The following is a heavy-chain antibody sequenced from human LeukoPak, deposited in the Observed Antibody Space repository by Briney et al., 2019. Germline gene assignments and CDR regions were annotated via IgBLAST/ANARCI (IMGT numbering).Heavy chain of an antibody. Sequence: SETLSLTCTVSGGSISSYYWNWLRQPAGKGLEWIGHIDTSGSANYNPSLKSRVTMSVDTSKNQISLKLNSVTAADTAVYYCARPLGYCSGGSCYEGGFDPWGQGTLVTVSS. D-gene: IGHD2-15*01. V-gene: IGHV4-4*07. CDR1: GGSISSYY. CDR2: IDTSGSA. J-gene: IGHJ5*02. CDR3: ARPLGYCSGGSCYEGGFDP.